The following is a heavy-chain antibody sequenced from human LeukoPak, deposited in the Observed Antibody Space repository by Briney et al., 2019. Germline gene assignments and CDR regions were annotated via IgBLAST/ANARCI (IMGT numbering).Heavy chain of an antibody. CDR2: ISSDGDST. V-gene: IGHV3-64D*09. CDR1: GFTFSTYA. D-gene: IGHD3-10*01. Sequence: GGSLRLSCSASGFTFSTYAMHWVRQAPGKGLEYVSAISSDGDSTYNADSVKGRFTISRDNSKNTLYLQMSSLRAEDTAVYYCVRSSASSGPNCFDPWGQGTLVTVSS. CDR3: VRSSASSGPNCFDP. J-gene: IGHJ5*02.